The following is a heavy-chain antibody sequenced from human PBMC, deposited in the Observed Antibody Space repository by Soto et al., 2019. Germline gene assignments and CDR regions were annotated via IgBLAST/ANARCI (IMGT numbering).Heavy chain of an antibody. Sequence: QVQLVESGGGVVQPGRSLRLSCAASGFTFSSYGMHWVRQAPGKGLEWVAVIWYDGSNKYYADSVKGRFTISRDNSKNPLYLQMNSLRAEDTAVYYCARDCGYSGSDDTIYYYSMDVWGKGTTVTVSS. V-gene: IGHV3-33*01. D-gene: IGHD6-6*01. J-gene: IGHJ6*03. CDR1: GFTFSSYG. CDR3: ARDCGYSGSDDTIYYYSMDV. CDR2: IWYDGSNK.